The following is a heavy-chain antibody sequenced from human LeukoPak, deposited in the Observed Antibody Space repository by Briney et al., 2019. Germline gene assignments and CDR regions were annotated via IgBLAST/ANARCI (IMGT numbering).Heavy chain of an antibody. J-gene: IGHJ6*03. V-gene: IGHV3-66*01. D-gene: IGHD3-10*01. Sequence: PGGSLRLSCAASGFTFSSYSMSWVRQAPGKGLEWVSVIYSGGSTYYADSVKGRFTISRDNSKNTLYLQMNSLRAEDTAVYYCARDLIGVRGNNAYYYMDVWGKGTTVTISS. CDR2: IYSGGST. CDR1: GFTFSSYS. CDR3: ARDLIGVRGNNAYYYMDV.